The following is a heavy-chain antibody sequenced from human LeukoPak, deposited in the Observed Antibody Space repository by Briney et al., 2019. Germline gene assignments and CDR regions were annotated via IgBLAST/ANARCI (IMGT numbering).Heavy chain of an antibody. Sequence: SVKVSCKASGGTFSSYTISWVRQAPGQGLEWMGRIIPILGIAIYAQKFQGRVTITADKSTSTAYMELSSLRSEDTAVYYCASSTVTTAYGRGYWGQGTLVTVSS. D-gene: IGHD4-11*01. J-gene: IGHJ4*02. V-gene: IGHV1-69*02. CDR2: IIPILGIA. CDR1: GGTFSSYT. CDR3: ASSTVTTAYGRGY.